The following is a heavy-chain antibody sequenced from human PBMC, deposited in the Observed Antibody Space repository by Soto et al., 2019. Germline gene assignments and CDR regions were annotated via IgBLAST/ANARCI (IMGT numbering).Heavy chain of an antibody. J-gene: IGHJ4*02. V-gene: IGHV3-23*01. Sequence: GGSLRLSCAASGFTFSSYAMTWVRQAPGKGLEWVSTISGTGTTTYYADSVKGRFTISRDNSKNTLYLQMNSLRTEDTAGYYCVKAVYLLDFDYWGQGTLVTVSS. CDR3: VKAVYLLDFDY. D-gene: IGHD2-8*01. CDR2: ISGTGTTT. CDR1: GFTFSSYA.